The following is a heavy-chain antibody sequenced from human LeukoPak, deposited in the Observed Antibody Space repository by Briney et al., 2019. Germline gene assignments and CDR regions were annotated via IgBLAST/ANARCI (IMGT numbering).Heavy chain of an antibody. V-gene: IGHV3-49*03. D-gene: IGHD5-18*01. CDR2: IRSKAYGGTT. J-gene: IGHJ4*02. CDR3: TKYSGRIDY. CDR1: GFTFDVFA. Sequence: PGGSLRLSCTSAGFTFDVFAMSWFRQAPGRGLGWVAFIRSKAYGGTTESAASVKGRFTISRDDSKSIAYLQMNSLKTEDTAVYYCTKYSGRIDYWGQGTLVTVSS.